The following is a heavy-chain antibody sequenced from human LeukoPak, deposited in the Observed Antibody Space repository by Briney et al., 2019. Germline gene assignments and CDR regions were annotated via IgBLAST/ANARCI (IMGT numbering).Heavy chain of an antibody. J-gene: IGHJ4*02. CDR3: ARGDSSGYYYVDFDY. Sequence: SVKVSCKASGGTFSSYAISWVRQAPGQGLEWMGRIIPILGIANYAQKFQGRVTITADKSTSTAYMELSRLRSDDTAVYYCARGDSSGYYYVDFDYWGQGTLVTVSS. CDR1: GGTFSSYA. V-gene: IGHV1-69*04. D-gene: IGHD3-22*01. CDR2: IIPILGIA.